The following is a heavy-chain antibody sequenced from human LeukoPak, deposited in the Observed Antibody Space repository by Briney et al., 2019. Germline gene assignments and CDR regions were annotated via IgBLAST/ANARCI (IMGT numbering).Heavy chain of an antibody. CDR2: IWYDGSRD. CDR3: ATVRGSDWYMDY. J-gene: IGHJ4*02. CDR1: GLTFRNYG. D-gene: IGHD6-19*01. V-gene: IGHV3-33*01. Sequence: GTSLRLSCAASGLTFRNYGMNWVRQAPGKGLEWVTLIWYDGSRDYYVDFVKGRFTVSRDNSRNTLYLQMRNLRAEDTGVYYCATVRGSDWYMDYWGQGTLVTVSS.